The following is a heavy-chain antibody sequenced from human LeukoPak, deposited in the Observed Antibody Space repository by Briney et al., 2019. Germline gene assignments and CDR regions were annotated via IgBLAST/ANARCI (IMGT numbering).Heavy chain of an antibody. D-gene: IGHD1-26*01. J-gene: IGHJ4*02. CDR2: ISYDGSNK. V-gene: IGHV3-30*03. Sequence: GGSLRLSCAASGFTFSSYGMHWVRQAPGKGLEWVAVISYDGSNKYYADSVKGRFTISRDNSKNTLYLQMNSLRAEDTAVYYCTGIGPHYWGQGTLVTVSS. CDR3: TGIGPHY. CDR1: GFTFSSYG.